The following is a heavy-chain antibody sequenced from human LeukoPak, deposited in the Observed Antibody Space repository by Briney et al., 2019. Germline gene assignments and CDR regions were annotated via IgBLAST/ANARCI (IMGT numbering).Heavy chain of an antibody. V-gene: IGHV3-53*01. J-gene: IGHJ3*02. Sequence: PARSLRLSCAASGFTVSSTYMSWVRQAPGKGLEWVSVIYSGSSTYYAYSVKGRFTISRDNSKNTLYLQMNSLRAEDTAVYYCARDAAFLSAFDIWGQGTMVTASS. CDR1: GFTVSSTY. D-gene: IGHD2-15*01. CDR3: ARDAAFLSAFDI. CDR2: IYSGSST.